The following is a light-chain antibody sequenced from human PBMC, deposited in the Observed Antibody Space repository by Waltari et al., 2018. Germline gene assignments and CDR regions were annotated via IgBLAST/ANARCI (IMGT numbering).Light chain of an antibody. CDR1: ESVLFSSRNQNH. CDR3: QQYYDSPLT. CDR2: WAS. J-gene: IGKJ4*01. V-gene: IGKV4-1*01. Sequence: DIVMTQSPDSLAVSLGERATIKRKSSESVLFSSRNQNHLAWYQQKPGHPPKLLLFWASTRESGVPDRFSGSGSGTDFTLTISSLQAEDVAIYYCQQYYDSPLTFGGGTKVEIK.